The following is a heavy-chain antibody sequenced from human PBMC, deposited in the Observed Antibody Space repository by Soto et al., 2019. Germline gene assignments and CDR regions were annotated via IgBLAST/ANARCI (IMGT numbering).Heavy chain of an antibody. CDR2: TYHRGST. V-gene: IGHV4-59*01. Sequence: SETLSLTCSVSGVSISSYFWSWIRQAPGRGLEWIGYTYHRGSTNYSPSLKSRVAISLETSENQFSLKVNSVTAADTAVYYCARIGGYHGPLDYWGQGTPVTVSS. CDR3: ARIGGYHGPLDY. J-gene: IGHJ4*02. D-gene: IGHD6-25*01. CDR1: GVSISSYF.